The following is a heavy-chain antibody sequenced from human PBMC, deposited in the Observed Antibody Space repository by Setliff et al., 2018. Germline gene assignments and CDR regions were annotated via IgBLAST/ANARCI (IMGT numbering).Heavy chain of an antibody. CDR2: IWNDGSTK. Sequence: PGGSLRLSCVASGFTFSNYGMHWVRQAPGKGLEWVALIWNDGSTKFYGDSVKGRFTISRDNSENTLYLQMNSLRAEDTAVYYCARARYCSSTSCYYYYYMDVWGKGTTVTVS. CDR3: ARARYCSSTSCYYYYYMDV. CDR1: GFTFSNYG. D-gene: IGHD2-2*01. J-gene: IGHJ6*03. V-gene: IGHV3-33*01.